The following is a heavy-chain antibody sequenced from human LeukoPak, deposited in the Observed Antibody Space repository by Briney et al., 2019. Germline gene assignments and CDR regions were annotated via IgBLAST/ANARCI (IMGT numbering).Heavy chain of an antibody. D-gene: IGHD3-10*01. V-gene: IGHV3-11*06. CDR2: ISSSSSYT. J-gene: IGHJ5*02. CDR1: GFTFSDYY. Sequence: GWSLRLSCAASGFTFSDYYMSWIRQAPGKGLEWVPYISSSSSYTNYADSVKGRFTISRDNAKNSLYLQMNSLRAEDTAVYYCARVSTYYYGSGSYYPHNWFDPWGQGTLVTVSS. CDR3: ARVSTYYYGSGSYYPHNWFDP.